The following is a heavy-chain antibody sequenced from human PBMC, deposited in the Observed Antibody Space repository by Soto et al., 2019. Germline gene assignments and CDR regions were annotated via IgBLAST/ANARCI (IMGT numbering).Heavy chain of an antibody. CDR3: VKEGGMKYFDF. D-gene: IGHD3-16*01. Sequence: VQLVESGGGLVQPGRSLRLSCTASGFIFDNHAMHWVRQAPGKGLEWDAGVTWNSVATGYADSVKGRFTISRDNAKNSLYLQMNSLSAEDTAVYFCVKEGGMKYFDFWGRGTVVTVSS. CDR1: GFIFDNHA. J-gene: IGHJ2*01. V-gene: IGHV3-9*01. CDR2: VTWNSVAT.